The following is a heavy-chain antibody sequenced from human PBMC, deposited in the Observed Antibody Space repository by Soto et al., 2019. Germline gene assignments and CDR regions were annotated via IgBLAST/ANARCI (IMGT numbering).Heavy chain of an antibody. CDR3: AKAYGRYWYIGDDH. CDR1: GFTFSSYA. D-gene: IGHD1-26*01. V-gene: IGHV3-23*01. CDR2: ISDSGGST. Sequence: GGSLRLSCAASGFTFSSYAMNWVRQAPGKGLEWVSGISDSGGSTYSADSVKGRFTISRDNSKNTLYLQMNSLRAEDTAVYYCAKAYGRYWYIGDDHWGQGTLVTVSS. J-gene: IGHJ4*02.